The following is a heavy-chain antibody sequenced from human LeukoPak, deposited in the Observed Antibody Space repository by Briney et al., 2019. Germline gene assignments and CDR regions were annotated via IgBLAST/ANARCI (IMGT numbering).Heavy chain of an antibody. D-gene: IGHD3-10*01. CDR1: GGSFSGYY. V-gene: IGHV4-34*01. J-gene: IGHJ6*02. CDR2: INHSGST. CDR3: ARWRYYGSGSYYTGYYYGMDV. Sequence: SETLSLTCAVYGGSFSGYYWSWIRQPPGKGLEWIGEINHSGSTNYNPSLKSRVTISVDTSKNQFSLKLSSVTAADTAVYYCARWRYYGSGSYYTGYYYGMDVWGQGTTVTVSS.